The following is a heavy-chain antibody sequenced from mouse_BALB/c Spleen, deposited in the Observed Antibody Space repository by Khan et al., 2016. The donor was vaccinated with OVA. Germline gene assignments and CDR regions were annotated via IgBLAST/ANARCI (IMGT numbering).Heavy chain of an antibody. CDR3: ARSTYRYAFVY. V-gene: IGHV3-8*02. CDR1: GDSITSGY. Sequence: EVELVESGPSLVKPSQTLSLTCSVTGDSITSGYWNWIRKFPGNKLEYMGYIIYTGYTYYNPSLKSRISITRHTSKNQYYLHLNSVTDEDTATYYCARSTYRYAFVYWGQGTLVTGSA. CDR2: IIYTGYT. D-gene: IGHD2-14*01. J-gene: IGHJ3*01.